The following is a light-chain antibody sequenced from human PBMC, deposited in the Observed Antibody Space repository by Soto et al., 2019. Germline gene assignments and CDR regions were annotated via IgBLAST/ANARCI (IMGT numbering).Light chain of an antibody. Sequence: EIVLTQSPATLSLSPGERATLSCRASQSLSNNYLAWYQKKPGQYPRLLIYGASTRATGIPDRFSGRGSGTDFTRTITRLEPEDFAVYYCQNYGGSLPWTFGPGTRVEV. CDR2: GAS. J-gene: IGKJ1*01. CDR1: QSLSNNY. V-gene: IGKV3-20*01. CDR3: QNYGGSLPWT.